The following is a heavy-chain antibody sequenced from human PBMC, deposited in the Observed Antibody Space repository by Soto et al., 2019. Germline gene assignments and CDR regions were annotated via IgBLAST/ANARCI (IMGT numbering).Heavy chain of an antibody. V-gene: IGHV4-30-4*01. CDR3: ARVDTAMVTDYGMDV. CDR2: IYYSGST. CDR1: GGSISSGYYY. Sequence: PSETLSLTCTVSGGSISSGYYYWSWIRQPPGKGLEWIGYIYYSGSTYYNPSLKSRVTISVDTSKNQFSLKLSSVTAADTAVYYCARVDTAMVTDYGMDVWGQGTTVTVSS. J-gene: IGHJ6*02. D-gene: IGHD5-18*01.